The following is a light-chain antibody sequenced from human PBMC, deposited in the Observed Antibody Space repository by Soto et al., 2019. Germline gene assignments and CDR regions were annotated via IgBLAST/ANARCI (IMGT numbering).Light chain of an antibody. J-gene: IGKJ4*01. CDR1: HDIRNY. CDR3: QQYDNLPLT. Sequence: DIQMTQSPSSLSASVGDRVTITCQASHDIRNYLNWYQQKPGQAPRLLIHDASRLQTGVQSRFSGSGSGTDFILTITSLQPDDIATYHCQQYDNLPLTFGGGTKVDIK. CDR2: DAS. V-gene: IGKV1-33*01.